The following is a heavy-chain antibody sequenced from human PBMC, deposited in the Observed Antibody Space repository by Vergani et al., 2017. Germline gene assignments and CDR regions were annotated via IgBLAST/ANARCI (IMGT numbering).Heavy chain of an antibody. CDR1: GYSFTNYW. CDR2: IHPADSDT. D-gene: IGHD3-22*01. J-gene: IGHJ4*02. V-gene: IGHV5-51*01. Sequence: EVQLVQSGAEVKKPGESLKISCQISGYSFTNYWIVWARQIPGKGLEWMGIIHPADSDTRYSPSFQGQVTISVDKSISTAYLQRSSLRASDSAMYYCARLYGRDSSGGKYLDYWGQGTLVTVSS. CDR3: ARLYGRDSSGGKYLDY.